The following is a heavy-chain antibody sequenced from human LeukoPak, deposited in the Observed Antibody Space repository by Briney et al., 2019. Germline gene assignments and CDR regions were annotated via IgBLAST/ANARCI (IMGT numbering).Heavy chain of an antibody. CDR3: AGGDLYYYYYMDV. J-gene: IGHJ6*03. V-gene: IGHV4-59*01. CDR1: GDSMSSYY. D-gene: IGHD4-17*01. CDR2: IYYSGST. Sequence: PSETLSLTCTVSGDSMSSYYWSWIRQPPGKGLEWIGYIYYSGSTNSNPSLKSRVTISVDTSKNQFSLNLSSVTAADTAVYYCAGGDLYYYYYMDVWVEGTTVTVSS.